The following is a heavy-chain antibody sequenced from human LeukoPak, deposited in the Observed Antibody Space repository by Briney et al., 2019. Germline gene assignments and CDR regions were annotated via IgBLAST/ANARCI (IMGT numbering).Heavy chain of an antibody. D-gene: IGHD6-13*01. J-gene: IGHJ4*02. CDR2: IRSKANSYAT. Sequence: GGSLKLSCAASGFTFSGSAMHWVRQASGKGLEWVGRIRSKANSYATAYAASVKGRFTISRDDSKNTAYLQMNSLKTEDTAVYYCTRRAYSSSFWGQGTLVTVSS. CDR1: GFTFSGSA. CDR3: TRRAYSSSF. V-gene: IGHV3-73*01.